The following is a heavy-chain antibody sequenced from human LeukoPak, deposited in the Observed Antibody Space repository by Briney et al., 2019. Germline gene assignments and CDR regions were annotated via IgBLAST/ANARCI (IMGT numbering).Heavy chain of an antibody. CDR3: ARSSGWESRFDP. CDR2: ISAYNGNT. D-gene: IGHD6-19*01. V-gene: IGHV1-18*04. J-gene: IGHJ5*02. CDR1: GYTFTSYG. Sequence: ASVKVSCKASGYTFTSYGISWVRQAPGQGLEWMGWISAYNGNTNYVQKLQGRVTMNTDTSTSTAYMERRSLRSDDTAVYYCARSSGWESRFDPWGQGTLVTVSS.